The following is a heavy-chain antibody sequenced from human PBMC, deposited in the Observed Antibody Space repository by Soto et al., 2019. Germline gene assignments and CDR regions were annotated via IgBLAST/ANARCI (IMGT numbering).Heavy chain of an antibody. D-gene: IGHD1-1*01. CDR3: ATASDAYKGGRT. J-gene: IGHJ5*02. V-gene: IGHV4-34*02. Sequence: QVHLQQWGAGLLKPSETLSLTCAVYDGSLSDNYYTWTRQSPVKGLEWIGEIHLSGSTFYNPSLHTRVTLPHDTSKTHLSLNVISVTTADTGEYYSATASDAYKGGRTWGQGTLVTVSS. CDR1: DGSLSDNY. CDR2: IHLSGST.